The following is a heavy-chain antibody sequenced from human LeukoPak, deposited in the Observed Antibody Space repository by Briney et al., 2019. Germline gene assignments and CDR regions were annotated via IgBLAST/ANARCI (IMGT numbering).Heavy chain of an antibody. D-gene: IGHD7-27*01. J-gene: IGHJ4*02. CDR1: GFTFSDFW. V-gene: IGHV3-7*04. CDR3: SGDPGDY. CDR2: INQDGSET. Sequence: GGSLRLSCAASGFTFSDFWMSWVRQAPGKGLEWVANINQDGSETYYVDSVEGRFTISRDNAKNSLFLQMSSLRAEDTAVYFCSGDPGDYWGQGTLVTVSS.